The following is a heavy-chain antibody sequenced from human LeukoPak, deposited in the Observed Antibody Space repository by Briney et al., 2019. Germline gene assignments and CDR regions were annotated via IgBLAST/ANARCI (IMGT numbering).Heavy chain of an antibody. CDR2: IYHSGST. D-gene: IGHD6-13*01. J-gene: IGHJ2*01. V-gene: IGHV4-4*02. Sequence: PSGTLSLTCAVSGGSISSSNWWSWVRQPPGKGLEWIGEIYHSGSTNYNPSLKSRVTISVDKSKNQFSLKLSSVTAADTAVYYCARRPIAPAGTSFDLWGRGTLVTVSS. CDR1: GGSISSSNW. CDR3: ARRPIAPAGTSFDL.